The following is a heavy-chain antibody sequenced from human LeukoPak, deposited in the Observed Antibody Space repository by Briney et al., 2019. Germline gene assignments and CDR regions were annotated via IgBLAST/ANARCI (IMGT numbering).Heavy chain of an antibody. CDR3: ARDGGGSLHDMDV. CDR1: GGSISSGVYC. V-gene: IGHV4-31*03. CDR2: ICSSGSA. J-gene: IGHJ6*02. Sequence: SETLSLTCTVSGGSISSGVYCWSWIRQRPGEGLQWIGYICSSGSAYYNASLKSRVSMSTDTSNNQLSLKLNSVTAADTAVYYCARDGGGSLHDMDVWGQGTTVTVSS. D-gene: IGHD2-15*01.